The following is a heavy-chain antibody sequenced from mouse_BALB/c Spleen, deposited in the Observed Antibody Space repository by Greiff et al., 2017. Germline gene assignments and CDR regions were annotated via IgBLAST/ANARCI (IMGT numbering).Heavy chain of an antibody. D-gene: IGHD2-10*02. Sequence: VQRVESGPGLVAPSQSLSITCTVSGFSLTSYGVHWVRQPPGKGLEWLGVIWAGGSTNYNSALMSRLSISKDNSKSQVFLKMNSLQTDDTAMYYCAREYGNSYAMDYWGQGTSVTVSS. CDR3: AREYGNSYAMDY. CDR1: GFSLTSYG. V-gene: IGHV2-9*02. J-gene: IGHJ4*01. CDR2: IWAGGST.